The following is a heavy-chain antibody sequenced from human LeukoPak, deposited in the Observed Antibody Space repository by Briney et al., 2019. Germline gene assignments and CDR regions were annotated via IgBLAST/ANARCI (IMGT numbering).Heavy chain of an antibody. CDR2: ISYDGSNK. D-gene: IGHD1-14*01. CDR3: AKKGEPGRDNYYYGMDV. Sequence: GGSLRLSCAASGFTFSSYGMHWVRQAPGKGLEWVAVISYDGSNKYYADSVKGRFTISRDNSKNTLYLQMNSLRAEDTAVYYCAKKGEPGRDNYYYGMDVWGKGTTVTVSS. J-gene: IGHJ6*04. V-gene: IGHV3-30*18. CDR1: GFTFSSYG.